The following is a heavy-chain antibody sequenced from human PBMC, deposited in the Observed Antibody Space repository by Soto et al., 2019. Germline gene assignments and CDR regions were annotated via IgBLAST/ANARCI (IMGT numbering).Heavy chain of an antibody. Sequence: PGGSLRLSCAASGFTFRNYGMNWVRQAPGKGLEWVSYIGIGSSTKYYADSVKGRFTISRDNAKNSLYLQMNSLRAEDTAVYYYARSVSHGYYYYGMDVWGQGTTVTVSS. J-gene: IGHJ6*02. CDR2: IGIGSSTK. CDR1: GFTFRNYG. V-gene: IGHV3-48*01. CDR3: ARSVSHGYYYYGMDV.